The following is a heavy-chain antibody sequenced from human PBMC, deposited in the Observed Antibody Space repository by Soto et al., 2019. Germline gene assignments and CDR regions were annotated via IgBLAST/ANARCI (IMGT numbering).Heavy chain of an antibody. J-gene: IGHJ4*02. V-gene: IGHV3-33*01. CDR2: IYYDGSNK. CDR1: GFTFSSYG. D-gene: IGHD6-13*01. CDR3: ARSQYSSSWYPFDY. Sequence: QVQLVESGGGVVQPGRSLGLSCAASGFTFSSYGMHWVRQAPGKGLEWVAVIYYDGSNKYYAVSVKGRFTISRDNSKNTLYLQMNSLRAEETAVYYWARSQYSSSWYPFDYWGQGTLVTVSS.